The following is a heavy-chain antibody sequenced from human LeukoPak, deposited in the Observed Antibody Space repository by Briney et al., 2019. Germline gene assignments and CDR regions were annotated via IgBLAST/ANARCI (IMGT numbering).Heavy chain of an antibody. CDR3: ASWPVDDGSGSKVDY. Sequence: GASVKVSCKASGGTFSSYAISWVRQAPGQGLEWMGGIIPIFGTANYAQKFQGRVTITADESTSTAYMELSSLRSEDTAVYYCASWPVDDGSGSKVDYWGQGTLVTVSS. D-gene: IGHD3-10*01. J-gene: IGHJ4*02. CDR1: GGTFSSYA. V-gene: IGHV1-69*01. CDR2: IIPIFGTA.